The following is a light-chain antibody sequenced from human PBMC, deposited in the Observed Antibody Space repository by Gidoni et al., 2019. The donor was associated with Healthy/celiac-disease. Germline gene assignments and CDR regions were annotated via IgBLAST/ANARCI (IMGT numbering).Light chain of an antibody. Sequence: EIAMTQSPATLSASPGARATLSCRASQSVSSNLAWYQQKPGQAPRLLIYGASTRATGIPARFSGSGSGTDFTLTISSLQSEDFAVYYCQQYNNRPPLTFGGGTKVEIK. J-gene: IGKJ4*01. CDR2: GAS. CDR3: QQYNNRPPLT. CDR1: QSVSSN. V-gene: IGKV3-15*01.